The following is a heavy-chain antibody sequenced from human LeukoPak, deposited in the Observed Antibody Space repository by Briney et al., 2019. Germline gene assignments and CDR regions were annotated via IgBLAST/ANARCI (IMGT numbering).Heavy chain of an antibody. CDR2: IYSDNT. Sequence: GGSLRLSCTVSGFTVSSNSMSWVRQAPGKGLEWVSFIYSDNTHYSDSVKGRFTISRDNSKNTLYLQMNSLRVEDTAVYYCAKGRGFRVWDPWDNWGQGTLITVSS. V-gene: IGHV3-53*01. D-gene: IGHD3-16*01. J-gene: IGHJ4*02. CDR1: GFTVSSNS. CDR3: AKGRGFRVWDPWDN.